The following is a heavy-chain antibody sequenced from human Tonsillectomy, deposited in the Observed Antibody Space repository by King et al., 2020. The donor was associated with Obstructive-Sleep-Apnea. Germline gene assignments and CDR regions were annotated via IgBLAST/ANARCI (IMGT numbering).Heavy chain of an antibody. D-gene: IGHD4-11*01. CDR2: IYYSGST. CDR3: ARHTLGDYSKDEGGFDY. Sequence: QLQLQESGPGLVKPSETLSLTCTVSGGSISSYYWSWIRQPPGKGLEWIGYIYYSGSTNYNPSLKSRVTISVDTSKNPFSLKLSSVTAADTAVYYCARHTLGDYSKDEGGFDYWGQGTLVTVSS. J-gene: IGHJ4*02. V-gene: IGHV4-59*08. CDR1: GGSISSYY.